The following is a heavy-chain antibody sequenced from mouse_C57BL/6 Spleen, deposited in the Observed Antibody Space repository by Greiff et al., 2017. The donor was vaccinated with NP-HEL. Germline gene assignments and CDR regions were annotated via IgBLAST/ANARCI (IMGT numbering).Heavy chain of an antibody. CDR1: GYAFTNYL. Sequence: QVQLQQSGAELVRPGTSVKVSCKASGYAFTNYLIEWVKQRPGQGLEWIGVINPGSGGTNYNEKFKGKATLTADKSSSTAYMQLSSLTSEDSAVYFCARRGYGSSFFDYWGQGTTLTVSS. D-gene: IGHD1-1*01. CDR2: INPGSGGT. J-gene: IGHJ2*01. V-gene: IGHV1-54*01. CDR3: ARRGYGSSFFDY.